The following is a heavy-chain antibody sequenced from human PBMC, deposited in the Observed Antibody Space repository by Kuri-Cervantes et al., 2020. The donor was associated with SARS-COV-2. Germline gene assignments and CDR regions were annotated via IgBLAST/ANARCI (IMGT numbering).Heavy chain of an antibody. D-gene: IGHD5-12*01. CDR3: ARVHGYDFYYYYYYMDV. CDR2: IYSGGST. CDR1: GFTVSSNY. J-gene: IGHJ6*03. Sequence: GGSLRLSCAASGFTVSSNYMSWVRQAPGKGLKWVSVIYSGGSTYYADSVKGRFTISRDNAKNSLYLQMNSLRAEDTAVYYCARVHGYDFYYYYYYMDVWGKGTTVTVSS. V-gene: IGHV3-66*01.